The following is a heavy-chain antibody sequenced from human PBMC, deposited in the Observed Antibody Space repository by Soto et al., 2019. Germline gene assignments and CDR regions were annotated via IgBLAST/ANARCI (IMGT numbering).Heavy chain of an antibody. D-gene: IGHD3-22*01. CDR3: AKGLYYDSSGSIDY. V-gene: IGHV3-30*18. CDR2: ISYDGSNK. CDR1: GFTFSSYG. Sequence: LRLSCAASGFTFSSYGMHWVRQAPGKGLEWVAVISYDGSNKYYADSVKGRFTISRGNSKNTLYLQMNSLRAEDTAVYYCAKGLYYDSSGSIDYWGQGALVTVSS. J-gene: IGHJ4*02.